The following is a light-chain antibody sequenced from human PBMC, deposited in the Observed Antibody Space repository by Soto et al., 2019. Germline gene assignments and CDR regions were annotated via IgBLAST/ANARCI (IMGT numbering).Light chain of an antibody. J-gene: IGLJ1*01. CDR2: EVT. CDR1: SSDVGTYNS. V-gene: IGLV2-8*01. CDR3: SSYAGTHIV. Sequence: QSALTQPPSASGSPGQSVTISCTGTSSDVGTYNSVSWYQQHPGKAPKLMMYEVTKRPAGVPDRFSGSKSGNTASLTVSGLKAEDEADYYCSSYAGTHIVFGIGTKVXVL.